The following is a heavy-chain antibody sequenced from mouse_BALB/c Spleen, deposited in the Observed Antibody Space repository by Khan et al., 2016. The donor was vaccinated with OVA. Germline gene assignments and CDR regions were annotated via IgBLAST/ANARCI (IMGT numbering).Heavy chain of an antibody. Sequence: EVELVESGGDLVKPGGSLKLSCAASGFTFSSYGMSWVRQTPDKRLEWVATISSGGSYTYYPDSVKGRFPISRDNAKNTLYLHMSSLKSEDTAMYYCARHDSTASFAYWGQGTLVTVSA. J-gene: IGHJ3*01. CDR1: GFTFSSYG. D-gene: IGHD1-1*01. CDR2: ISSGGSYT. V-gene: IGHV5-6*01. CDR3: ARHDSTASFAY.